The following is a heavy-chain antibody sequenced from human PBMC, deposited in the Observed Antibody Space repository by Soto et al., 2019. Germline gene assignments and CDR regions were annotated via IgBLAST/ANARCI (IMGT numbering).Heavy chain of an antibody. D-gene: IGHD5-18*01. Sequence: GGSLRLSCVASGFSFGNYAMNWVRQDPGKGLQWVASISNSGGITYYADSVKGRFTISRDNSENTLFLQMNSLRAEDTAVYYCARDGYSYGGDAFGYWGQGTLVTVSS. V-gene: IGHV3-23*01. J-gene: IGHJ4*02. CDR2: ISNSGGIT. CDR3: ARDGYSYGGDAFGY. CDR1: GFSFGNYA.